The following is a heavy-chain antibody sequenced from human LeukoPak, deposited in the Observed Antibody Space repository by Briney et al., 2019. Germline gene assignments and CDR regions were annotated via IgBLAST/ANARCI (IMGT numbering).Heavy chain of an antibody. Sequence: SETLSLTCTVWGGPISSYYWSWIRQPPGKGLEGIGDIYYSGSTNYNPSLKSRVTISVETSKNQFSLKLSSVTAADTAVYYCARTSALGALRFLEWPEYFQHWGQGTLVTVSS. J-gene: IGHJ1*01. V-gene: IGHV4-59*01. CDR2: IYYSGST. CDR3: ARTSALGALRFLEWPEYFQH. D-gene: IGHD3-3*01. CDR1: GGPISSYY.